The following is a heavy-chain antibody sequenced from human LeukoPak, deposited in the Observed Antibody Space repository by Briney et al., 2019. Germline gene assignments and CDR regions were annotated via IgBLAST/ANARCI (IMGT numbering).Heavy chain of an antibody. CDR3: ARAQSMVIFDY. CDR2: IYHSGST. Sequence: PSETLSLTCTVSGYTISSGYYWGWIRPPPGKGLEWIGSIYHSGSTYYNPSLKSRVTISVDTSKNQFSLKLSSVTAADTAVYYCARAQSMVIFDYWGQGALVTVSS. CDR1: GYTISSGYY. V-gene: IGHV4-38-2*02. D-gene: IGHD3-10*01. J-gene: IGHJ4*02.